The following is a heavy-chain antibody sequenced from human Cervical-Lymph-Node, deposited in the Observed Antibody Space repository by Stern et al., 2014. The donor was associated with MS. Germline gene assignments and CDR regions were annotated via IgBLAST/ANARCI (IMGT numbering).Heavy chain of an antibody. CDR2: IYYTGTT. J-gene: IGHJ4*02. D-gene: IGHD2-2*03. CDR1: GASISSYF. V-gene: IGHV4-59*01. CDR3: ARKSLSMDHYFDS. Sequence: PLQVGGPGLGKPLETLSLPRAVSGASISSYFWDWVRQPPVKGLEWIGYIYYTGTTNYNPSLKGRVAISLDTSKNQFSLILRSVSAADTAVYYCARKSLSMDHYFDSWGQGTLVTVSS.